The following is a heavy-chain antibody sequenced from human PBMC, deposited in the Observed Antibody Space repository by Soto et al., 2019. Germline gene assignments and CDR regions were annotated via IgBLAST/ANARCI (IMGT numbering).Heavy chain of an antibody. Sequence: QVQLVQSGAEVKKPGASVILSCKASGYTFTSYAMHWLRQAPGQRLEWMGWINAGNANTKYSQKFQGRVTITRDTSAPTAYMELSSLRSEDTAVYYCARGISGFDPWGQGTLVTVSS. CDR2: INAGNANT. D-gene: IGHD6-25*01. V-gene: IGHV1-3*01. CDR3: ARGISGFDP. J-gene: IGHJ5*02. CDR1: GYTFTSYA.